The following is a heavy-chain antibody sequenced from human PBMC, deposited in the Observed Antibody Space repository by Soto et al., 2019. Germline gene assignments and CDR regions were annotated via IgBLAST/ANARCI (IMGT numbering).Heavy chain of an antibody. CDR3: AREKIEYSNGYDAFDI. CDR2: IGTGGAT. Sequence: EVQLVESGGGLVQPGGSLRLSCAASGFSFSSYDMNWVRQATGKGLEWVSAIGTGGATYYAGSVKGRFTISRENAKNSVYLQMNSLRVEDMAVYYCAREKIEYSNGYDAFDIWGQGTMVTVSS. D-gene: IGHD5-18*01. CDR1: GFSFSSYD. J-gene: IGHJ3*02. V-gene: IGHV3-13*01.